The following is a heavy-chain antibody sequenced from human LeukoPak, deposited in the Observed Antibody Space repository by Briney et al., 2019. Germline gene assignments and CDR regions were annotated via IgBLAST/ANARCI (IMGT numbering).Heavy chain of an antibody. D-gene: IGHD1-1*01. Sequence: GGSLRLCCAASGFTFSNSAMCWVRQAPGKGLEWVSGISRGGGSTYYADSVKGRFTISRDTSIDTLYLQMNSLRAEDTAVYYCAKEVRPNDYWGQGTLVTVSS. CDR3: AKEVRPNDY. V-gene: IGHV3-23*01. CDR2: ISRGGGST. J-gene: IGHJ4*02. CDR1: GFTFSNSA.